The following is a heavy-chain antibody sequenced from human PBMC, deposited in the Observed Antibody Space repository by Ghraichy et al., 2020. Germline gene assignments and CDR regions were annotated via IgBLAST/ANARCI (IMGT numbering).Heavy chain of an antibody. J-gene: IGHJ3*02. V-gene: IGHV4-59*08. Sequence: SETLSLTCTVSGGSISNYYWTWIRQPPGKGLEWIGYIYYSGSTNYNPSLKSRVTISVDTSKNQFSLKLNSVTAADTAVYYCATTERYSSSFDAFDIWGQGTMVTVSS. CDR2: IYYSGST. D-gene: IGHD6-13*01. CDR1: GGSISNYY. CDR3: ATTERYSSSFDAFDI.